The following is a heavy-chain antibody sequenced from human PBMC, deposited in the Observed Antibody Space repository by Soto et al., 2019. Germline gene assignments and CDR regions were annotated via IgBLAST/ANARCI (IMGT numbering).Heavy chain of an antibody. J-gene: IGHJ6*02. CDR2: IYYSGST. V-gene: IGHV4-61*01. Sequence: SETLSLTCTVSGGSVSSGIYYWSWIRQPPGKGLEWIGYIYYSGSTNYNPSLKSRVTISVDTSKNQFSRKLSSVTAADTAVYYCAREGFADYYYGMDVWGQGTTVTVSS. CDR3: AREGFADYYYGMDV. CDR1: GGSVSSGIYY.